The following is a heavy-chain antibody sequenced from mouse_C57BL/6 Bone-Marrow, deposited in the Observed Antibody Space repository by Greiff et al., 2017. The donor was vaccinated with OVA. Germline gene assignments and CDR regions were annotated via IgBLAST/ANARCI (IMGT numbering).Heavy chain of an antibody. V-gene: IGHV5-17*01. Sequence: EVQRVESGGGLVKPGGSLKLSCAASGFTFSDYGMHWVRQAPEKGLEWVAYISSGSSTIYYADTVKGRFTISRDNAKNTLFLQMTSLRSEDTAMYYCAKDLRWYYGGYFDVWGTGTTVTVSS. D-gene: IGHD2-1*01. J-gene: IGHJ1*03. CDR1: GFTFSDYG. CDR3: AKDLRWYYGGYFDV. CDR2: ISSGSSTI.